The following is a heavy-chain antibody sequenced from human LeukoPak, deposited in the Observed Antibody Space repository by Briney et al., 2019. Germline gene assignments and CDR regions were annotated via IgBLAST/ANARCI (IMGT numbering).Heavy chain of an antibody. J-gene: IGHJ4*02. V-gene: IGHV4-34*01. D-gene: IGHD6-19*01. CDR2: INHSGST. CDR3: AVAVAGRNLNFDY. CDR1: GGSFSGYY. Sequence: SETLSLTCAVYGGSFSGYYWSWIRQPPGKGLEWIGEINHSGSTNYNPSLKSRVTISVDTSKNQFSLKLSSVTAADTAVYYCAVAVAGRNLNFDYWGQGTLVTVSS.